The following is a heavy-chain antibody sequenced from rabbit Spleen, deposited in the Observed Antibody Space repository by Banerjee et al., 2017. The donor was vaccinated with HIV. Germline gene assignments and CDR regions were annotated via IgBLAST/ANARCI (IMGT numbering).Heavy chain of an antibody. CDR1: GFSFSGRDV. CDR2: INTATGKP. J-gene: IGHJ4*01. V-gene: IGHV1S45*01. CDR3: ARDLPGAIGWNFYL. D-gene: IGHD3-1*01. Sequence: QEQLEESGGGLVKPEGSLTLTCKASGFSFSGRDVMCWVRQAPGKGLEWIACINTATGKPVYATWAKGRFTVSTTSSTTMALQMTSLTAADTATYFCARDLPGAIGWNFYLWGPGTLVTVS.